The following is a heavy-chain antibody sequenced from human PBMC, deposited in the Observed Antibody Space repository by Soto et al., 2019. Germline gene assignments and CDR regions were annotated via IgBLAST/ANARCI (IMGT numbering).Heavy chain of an antibody. D-gene: IGHD3-9*01. Sequence: GASVKVSCKASGGSLSNYGISWVRQAPGQGLGWMGGIIPVFGTANYAQKFQGRVTITADESTSIVYMDVTSLKSEDTAVYYCARGDATKIVVTTYYAMDVWGQGTTVTVSS. CDR3: ARGDATKIVVTTYYAMDV. CDR1: GGSLSNYG. J-gene: IGHJ6*02. CDR2: IIPVFGTA. V-gene: IGHV1-69*13.